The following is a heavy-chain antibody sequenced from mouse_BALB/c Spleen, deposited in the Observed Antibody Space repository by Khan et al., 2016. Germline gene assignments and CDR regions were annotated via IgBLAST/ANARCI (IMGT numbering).Heavy chain of an antibody. CDR1: GYTFTNYG. D-gene: IGHD1-1*01. V-gene: IGHV9-1*02. J-gene: IGHJ4*01. Sequence: QIQLVQSGPELKKPGETVKISCKASGYTFTNYGMNWVKQAPGKGLKWMGWINTYTGEPTYADDFKGRFAFSLETSASAAYLQINNLKNDDMGIYFCAKIPTVGYYAMYYWGQGTSVTVSS. CDR2: INTYTGEP. CDR3: AKIPTVGYYAMYY.